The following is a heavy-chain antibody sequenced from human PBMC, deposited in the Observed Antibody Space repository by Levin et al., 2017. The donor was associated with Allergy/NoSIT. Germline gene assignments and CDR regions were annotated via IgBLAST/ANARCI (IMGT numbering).Heavy chain of an antibody. Sequence: GGSLRLSCKASGYTFTSYAMHWVRQAPGQRLEWMGWINAGNGNTKYSQKFQGRVTITRDTSASTAYMELSSLRSEDTAVYYCAREPLDYGDLNWFDPWGQGTLVTVSS. J-gene: IGHJ5*02. CDR1: GYTFTSYA. D-gene: IGHD4-17*01. CDR3: AREPLDYGDLNWFDP. CDR2: INAGNGNT. V-gene: IGHV1-3*01.